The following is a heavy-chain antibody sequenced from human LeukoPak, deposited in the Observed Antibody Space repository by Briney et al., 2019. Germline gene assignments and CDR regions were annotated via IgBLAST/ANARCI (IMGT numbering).Heavy chain of an antibody. CDR3: ASQFLLPFDY. Sequence: ASVKVSCKAPGDTFGSYAISWVRQAHGQGLEWMGRTNPIHGIAKYAQKFQGRLTITGDTSTSTAYMQLTNLRSDDTAVYYCASQFLLPFDYWGRGTLVTVSS. CDR1: GDTFGSYA. D-gene: IGHD3-22*01. CDR2: TNPIHGIA. V-gene: IGHV1-69*04. J-gene: IGHJ4*02.